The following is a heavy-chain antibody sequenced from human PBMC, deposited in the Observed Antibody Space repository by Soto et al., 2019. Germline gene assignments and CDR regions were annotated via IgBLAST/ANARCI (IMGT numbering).Heavy chain of an antibody. Sequence: TLSLTCTVSGCSISRGGFSWRWIRQHPGKGLEWIGYIYYSASTYHNPYLKSRVTISVDTSKNQFSLKLSSVTAADTAVYYCARGGDSSGYAFDYWGQGTMVTVSS. J-gene: IGHJ4*02. CDR2: IYYSAST. D-gene: IGHD3-22*01. CDR3: ARGGDSSGYAFDY. CDR1: GCSISRGGFS. V-gene: IGHV4-31*03.